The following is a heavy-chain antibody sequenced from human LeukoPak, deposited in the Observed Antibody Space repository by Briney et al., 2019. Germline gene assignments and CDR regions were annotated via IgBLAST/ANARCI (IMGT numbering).Heavy chain of an antibody. CDR2: IYTSGST. CDR1: GVSVTSYY. J-gene: IGHJ4*02. V-gene: IGHV4-4*07. CDR3: ARFTKDSSSSSGYYFDY. D-gene: IGHD6-13*01. Sequence: SKTLSLTCTVSGVSVTSYYWSWLRQPAGKGLEWIGRIYTSGSTSYNPSLRSRLTTSVDTSKNQFSLNLSSVTAADTAVYYCARFTKDSSSSSGYYFDYWGQGTLVTVSS.